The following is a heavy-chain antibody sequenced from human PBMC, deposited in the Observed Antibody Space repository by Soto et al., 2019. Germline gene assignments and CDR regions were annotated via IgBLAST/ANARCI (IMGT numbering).Heavy chain of an antibody. CDR1: GGSSSSYY. CDR3: ARDHPHSYGVYYFDY. D-gene: IGHD5-18*01. Sequence: SETLSLTCTVSGGSSSSYYWSWLRQPPGKGLEWIGYIYSSGSTHYNPSLQSRVTISADTSKNQVSLKVRSVTAADTAVYYCARDHPHSYGVYYFDYWGQGTPVTVS. CDR2: IYSSGST. V-gene: IGHV4-59*01. J-gene: IGHJ4*02.